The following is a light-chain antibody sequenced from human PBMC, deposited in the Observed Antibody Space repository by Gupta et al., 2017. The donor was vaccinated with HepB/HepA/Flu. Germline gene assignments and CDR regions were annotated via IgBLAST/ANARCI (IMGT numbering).Light chain of an antibody. J-gene: IGLJ2*01. CDR1: SSDLGSYNL. CDR2: EVT. Sequence: QSALTQPASVSGSPGQSITISCTGTSSDLGSYNLVSWYQKHPGKAPRLIIYEVTQRPSGVSNRFSGSKSGYTASLTISGLQSEDEADYYCCSYAGSDTFVVFGGGTKMTVL. CDR3: CSYAGSDTFVV. V-gene: IGLV2-23*02.